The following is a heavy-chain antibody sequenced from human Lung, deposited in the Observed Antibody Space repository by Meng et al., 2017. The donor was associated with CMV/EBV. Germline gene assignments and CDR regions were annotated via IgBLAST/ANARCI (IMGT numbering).Heavy chain of an antibody. CDR1: GGSISSSSDY. CDR2: IYSSGTT. J-gene: IGHJ4*02. D-gene: IGHD6-13*01. V-gene: IGHV4-39*01. Sequence: SETLSLXCTVSGGSISSSSDYWGWIRQPPGKGLEWIGNIYSSGTTYYNPSLKSRVTISVDTSKNQIYLRLTSVTAADTAVYYCSRLWGSSRSPLSDYWGQGTLVTVSS. CDR3: SRLWGSSRSPLSDY.